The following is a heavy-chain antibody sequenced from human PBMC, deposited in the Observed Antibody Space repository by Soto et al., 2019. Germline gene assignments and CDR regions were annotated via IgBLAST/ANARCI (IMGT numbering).Heavy chain of an antibody. CDR2: IKSDGSGT. CDR1: GFTFSSYW. D-gene: IGHD5-18*01. J-gene: IGHJ4*02. CDR3: ARGDGVRYEGIGYLGRH. Sequence: EVQLVESGGGLVQPGESLTLSCAASGFTFSSYWMHWVRQAPGKGLVWVSRIKSDGSGTYYADSVKGRLTISRDNAKNPPYLQMNSARVEDTAVYFCARGDGVRYEGIGYLGRHWGQGTLVTVSS. V-gene: IGHV3-74*01.